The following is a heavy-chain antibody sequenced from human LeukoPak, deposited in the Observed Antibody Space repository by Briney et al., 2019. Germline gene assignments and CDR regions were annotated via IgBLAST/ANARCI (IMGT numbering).Heavy chain of an antibody. CDR3: AKGHAAVAGNRWFDS. Sequence: GGSLRLSCAPSGFTFSRYCMHWVRQPPGKGLEWVTFIRDDGSNKYYGDSVKGRFTISRDNSTNTLYLQIDSLRAEDTAVYYSAKGHAAVAGNRWFDSCGEGMLVTVSS. V-gene: IGHV3-30*02. CDR2: IRDDGSNK. D-gene: IGHD6-19*01. CDR1: GFTFSRYC. J-gene: IGHJ5*01.